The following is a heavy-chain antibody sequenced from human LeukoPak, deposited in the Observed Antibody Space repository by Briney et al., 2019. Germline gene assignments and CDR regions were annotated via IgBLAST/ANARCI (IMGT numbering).Heavy chain of an antibody. D-gene: IGHD5-18*01. V-gene: IGHV3-33*06. CDR2: IWYDGSDK. CDR3: AKGGLGTAMVLYY. Sequence: GRSLRLSCAASGFTFSSYGMHWVRQAPGKGLEWVAVIWYDGSDKYYADSVKGRFTISRENSKNTLYLQMNSLRAEDTAVYYCAKGGLGTAMVLYYWGQGTLVTVSS. CDR1: GFTFSSYG. J-gene: IGHJ4*02.